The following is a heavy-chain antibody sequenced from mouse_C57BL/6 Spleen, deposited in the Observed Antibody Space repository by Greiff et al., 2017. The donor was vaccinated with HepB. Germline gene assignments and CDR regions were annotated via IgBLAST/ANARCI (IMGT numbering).Heavy chain of an antibody. CDR3: ARGYYGSSNDY. D-gene: IGHD1-1*01. CDR2: IYPGDGDT. J-gene: IGHJ2*01. CDR1: GYAFSSSW. V-gene: IGHV1-82*01. Sequence: QVQLQQSGPELVKPGASVKISCKASGYAFSSSWMNWVKQRPGKGLEWIGRIYPGDGDTNYNGKFKGKATLTADKSSSTAYMQLSSLTSEDSAVYFCARGYYGSSNDYWGQGTTLTVSS.